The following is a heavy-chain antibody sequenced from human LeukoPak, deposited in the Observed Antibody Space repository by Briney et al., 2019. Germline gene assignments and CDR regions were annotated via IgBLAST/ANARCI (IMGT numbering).Heavy chain of an antibody. CDR2: ISYDGSNK. D-gene: IGHD2-21*02. CDR1: GFTFSSYA. J-gene: IGHJ4*02. CDR3: ARALDGLGDSPDY. V-gene: IGHV3-30-3*01. Sequence: GGSLRPSCAASGFTFSSYAMHWVRQAPGKGLEWVAVISYDGSNKYYADSVKGRFTISRDNSKNTLYLQMNSLRAEDTAVYYCARALDGLGDSPDYWGQGTLVTVSS.